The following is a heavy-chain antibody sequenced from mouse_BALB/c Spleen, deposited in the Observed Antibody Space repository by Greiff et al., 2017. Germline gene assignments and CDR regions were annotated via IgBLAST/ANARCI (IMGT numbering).Heavy chain of an antibody. J-gene: IGHJ4*01. CDR3: ARSSYGSSLYYYAMDY. CDR2: IYPGDGST. CDR1: GYTFTSYD. V-gene: IGHV1S56*01. D-gene: IGHD1-1*01. Sequence: QVQLQQSGPELVKPGASVKISCKASGYTFTSYDINWVKQRPGQGLEWIGWIYPGDGSTKYNEKFKGKATLIADKSSSTAYMQLSSLTSEDSAVYYCARSSYGSSLYYYAMDYWGQGTSVTVSS.